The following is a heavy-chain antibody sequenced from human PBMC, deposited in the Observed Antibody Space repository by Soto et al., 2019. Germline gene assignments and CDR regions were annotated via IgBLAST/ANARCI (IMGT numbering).Heavy chain of an antibody. CDR3: AGGGSSLNFDS. CDR2: INSDGSST. V-gene: IGHV3-74*01. CDR1: GFTFRSYW. J-gene: IGHJ4*02. D-gene: IGHD6-6*01. Sequence: GGSLRLSCAASGFTFRSYWMQWVRQAPGKGLVWVSWINSDGSSTSYADSVKGRFTISRDSAKNTLYLQMNSLRAEDTAVYYCAGGGSSLNFDSWGQGTLVTVS.